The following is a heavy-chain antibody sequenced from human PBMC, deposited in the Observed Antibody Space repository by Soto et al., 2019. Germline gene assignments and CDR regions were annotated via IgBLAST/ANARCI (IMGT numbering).Heavy chain of an antibody. J-gene: IGHJ3*02. CDR3: AREPFINWKGNAFDI. Sequence: TSETLSLTCTVSGGSISSYYWSWIRQPPGKGLEWIGYIYYSGSTNYNPSLKSRVTISVDTSKNQFSLKLSSVTAADTAVYYCAREPFINWKGNAFDIWGQGTMVTVSS. CDR1: GGSISSYY. D-gene: IGHD1-20*01. CDR2: IYYSGST. V-gene: IGHV4-59*01.